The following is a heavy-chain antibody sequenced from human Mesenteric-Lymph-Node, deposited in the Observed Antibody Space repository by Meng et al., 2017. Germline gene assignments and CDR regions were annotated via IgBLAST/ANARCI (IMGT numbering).Heavy chain of an antibody. V-gene: IGHV4-61*02. Sequence: SETLSLTCTVSGGSISSGSYFWSWIRQPAGKGLEWIGRVYTSGITNYNPSLKSRVTISADTPKNQFSLRLSSVTAADTAVYYCARDHYYDSSGYYRRGTAVWGQGTLVTVSS. D-gene: IGHD3-22*01. J-gene: IGHJ4*02. CDR1: GGSISSGSYF. CDR3: ARDHYYDSSGYYRRGTAV. CDR2: VYTSGIT.